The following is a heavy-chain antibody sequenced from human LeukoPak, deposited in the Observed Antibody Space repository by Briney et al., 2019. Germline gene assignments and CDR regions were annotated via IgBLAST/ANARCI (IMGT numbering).Heavy chain of an antibody. D-gene: IGHD3-10*01. CDR3: AREFQDYYGSGSYFDY. CDR1: GFTVSSNY. J-gene: IGHJ4*02. Sequence: GGSLRLSCAASGFTVSSNYMSWVRQAPGKGLEGVSVIYSGGSTHYADSVKGRFTISRDNSKNTLYLQMNSLRAEDTAVYYCAREFQDYYGSGSYFDYWGQGTLVTVSS. CDR2: IYSGGST. V-gene: IGHV3-53*01.